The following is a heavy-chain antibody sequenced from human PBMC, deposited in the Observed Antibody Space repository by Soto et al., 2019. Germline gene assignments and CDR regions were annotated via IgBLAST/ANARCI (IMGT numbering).Heavy chain of an antibody. D-gene: IGHD5-12*01. CDR2: IYYSGST. Sequence: SETLSLTCTVSGGSISSYYWSWIRQPPGKGLEWIGYIYYSGSTNYNPSLKSRVTISVSTSKNQFSLKLSSVTAADTAVYYCARQGGYSGYDYDFLGWFDPWGQGTLVTVSS. J-gene: IGHJ5*02. V-gene: IGHV4-59*08. CDR3: ARQGGYSGYDYDFLGWFDP. CDR1: GGSISSYY.